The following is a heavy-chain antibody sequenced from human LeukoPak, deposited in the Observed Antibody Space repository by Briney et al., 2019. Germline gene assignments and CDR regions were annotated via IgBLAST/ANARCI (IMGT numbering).Heavy chain of an antibody. V-gene: IGHV4-59*08. CDR3: TASARLVAQESVY. CDR1: GGSISSYY. D-gene: IGHD6-19*01. J-gene: IGHJ4*02. Sequence: SETLSPTCTVSGGSISSYYWSWIRHPPGKGLEWIWHIHYSGSSSYSPSLKSRATISFDTSNNQFFLKLSSVTAADTAVYYCTASARLVAQESVYWGGGTLVTVS. CDR2: IHYSGSS.